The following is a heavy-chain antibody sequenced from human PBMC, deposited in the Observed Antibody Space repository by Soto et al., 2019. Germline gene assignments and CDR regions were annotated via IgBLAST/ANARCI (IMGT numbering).Heavy chain of an antibody. Sequence: QVHLQESGPGLVEPSQTLSLTCTVSGDSISSGDYYWSWIRQSPDKGLEWIGYTYHSGRTYYKPSLKSRVTISADTSKNQFSLKLSSVTAADTAVYYCARRHYYDSSGYADALDIWSQGTSVTVSS. CDR1: GDSISSGDYY. CDR3: ARRHYYDSSGYADALDI. V-gene: IGHV4-30-4*01. CDR2: TYHSGRT. D-gene: IGHD3-22*01. J-gene: IGHJ3*02.